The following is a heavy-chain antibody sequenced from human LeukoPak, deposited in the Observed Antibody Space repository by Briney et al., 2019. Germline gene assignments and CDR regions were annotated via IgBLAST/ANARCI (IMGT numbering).Heavy chain of an antibody. CDR2: IYSGGST. Sequence: GGSLRLSCAASGFTVSSNYMSWVRQAPGKGLEWVSVIYSGGSTYYADSVKGRFTISRDNSKNTLYLQMNSLRAEDTAVYYCARDRRVVPAAHLFDYWGQGTLVTVSS. D-gene: IGHD2-2*01. J-gene: IGHJ4*02. CDR3: ARDRRVVPAAHLFDY. V-gene: IGHV3-53*01. CDR1: GFTVSSNY.